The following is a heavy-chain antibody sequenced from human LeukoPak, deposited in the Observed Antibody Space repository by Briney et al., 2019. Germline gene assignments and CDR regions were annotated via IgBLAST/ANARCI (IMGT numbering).Heavy chain of an antibody. Sequence: GRSLSLSCAAAGFTFSKYWMLSVRHARGKGLECVPLINTEGTVTTYADSVKGRFTLYRDKAKHTMFQQMNRETEADTAVYYSATKPWLAPPPAGWGQGSPVTVFS. CDR1: GFTFSKYW. D-gene: IGHD6-19*01. J-gene: IGHJ1*01. CDR2: INTEGTVT. CDR3: ATKPWLAPPPAG. V-gene: IGHV3-74*01.